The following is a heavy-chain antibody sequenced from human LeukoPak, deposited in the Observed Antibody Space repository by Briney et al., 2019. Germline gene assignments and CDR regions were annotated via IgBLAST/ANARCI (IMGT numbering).Heavy chain of an antibody. V-gene: IGHV3-74*01. Sequence: GGSLRLSCAASGFPFVTYWMHWVRQAPGKGLVWVSHLNTDGSSPTYGDSAKGRFTVSRDNAKNTLFLQLNNLRVEDTAVYYCARGTAGPAGIDYWGQGTLVTVSS. CDR2: LNTDGSSP. CDR1: GFPFVTYW. J-gene: IGHJ4*02. CDR3: ARGTAGPAGIDY. D-gene: IGHD2-2*01.